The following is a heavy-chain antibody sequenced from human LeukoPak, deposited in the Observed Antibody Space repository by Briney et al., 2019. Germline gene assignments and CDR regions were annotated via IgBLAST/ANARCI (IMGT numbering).Heavy chain of an antibody. CDR3: ARDPCSGGSCYNGMDV. D-gene: IGHD2-15*01. V-gene: IGHV5-51*01. Sequence: GESLKISCKGSGYSFTSYLIGWVRQMPGKGLEWMGIIYPGDSDTRYSPSFQGQVTISADKSISTAYLQWSSLKASDTAMYYCARDPCSGGSCYNGMDVWGQGTTVTVSS. CDR2: IYPGDSDT. CDR1: GYSFTSYL. J-gene: IGHJ6*02.